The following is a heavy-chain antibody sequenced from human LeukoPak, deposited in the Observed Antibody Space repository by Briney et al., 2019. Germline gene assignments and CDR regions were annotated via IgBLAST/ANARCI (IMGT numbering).Heavy chain of an antibody. CDR2: FDTEDGGT. CDR3: ATKVSRGVEWLLTPVYYFDY. V-gene: IGHV1-24*01. J-gene: IGHJ4*02. Sequence: GGSLRLSCAASGFTVSSSYMSWVRQAPGKGLEWMGGFDTEDGGTIYAQKFQGRVTMTEDTSTDTDYMELSSLRSEDTAVYYCATKVSRGVEWLLTPVYYFDYWGQGTLVTVSS. CDR1: GFTVSSSY. D-gene: IGHD3-3*01.